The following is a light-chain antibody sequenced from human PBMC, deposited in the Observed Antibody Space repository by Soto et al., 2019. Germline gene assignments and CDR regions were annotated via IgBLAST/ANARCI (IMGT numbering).Light chain of an antibody. J-gene: IGLJ1*01. Sequence: QSALTQPAFVSGSPGQSITISCTGTNSDVGGYNFVSWYQQHPGKVPKLMIYDVTNRPSGVSNRFSGSKSGNTASLTISGLQAEDEADYYCSSYRRSSTLVFGTGTKLTVL. CDR3: SSYRRSSTLV. CDR1: NSDVGGYNF. V-gene: IGLV2-14*01. CDR2: DVT.